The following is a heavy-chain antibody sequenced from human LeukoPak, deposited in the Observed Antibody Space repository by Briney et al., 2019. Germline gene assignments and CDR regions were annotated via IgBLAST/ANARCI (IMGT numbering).Heavy chain of an antibody. CDR1: GFTFSHNW. CDR2: IKHDGTDK. V-gene: IGHV3-7*01. J-gene: IGHJ4*02. D-gene: IGHD5-18*01. CDR3: ARDLSGIAGYTYGRGIDY. Sequence: GGSLRLSCVASGFTFSHNWMTWVRQAPGKGLELVANIKHDGTDKYYVDSVEGRFTISRDNAKNSLYLQMNSLRAEDTAVYYCARDLSGIAGYTYGRGIDYWGQGTLVTVSS.